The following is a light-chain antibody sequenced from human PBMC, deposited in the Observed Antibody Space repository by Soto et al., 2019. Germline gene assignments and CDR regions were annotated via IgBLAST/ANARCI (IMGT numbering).Light chain of an antibody. CDR2: DAS. Sequence: DIQMTQSPSSLSAFVGDRVTITCQASQDISYYLNWYQQKPGKAPKLLIYDASSLKSGVPSRFSGGGSGTDFTFTITGLQPEDIATYFCQHYFTLPRTFGGGTKVGIK. J-gene: IGKJ4*01. CDR1: QDISYY. V-gene: IGKV1-33*01. CDR3: QHYFTLPRT.